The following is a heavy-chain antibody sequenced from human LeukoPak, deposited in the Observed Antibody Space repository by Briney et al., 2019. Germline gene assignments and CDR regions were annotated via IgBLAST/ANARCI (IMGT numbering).Heavy chain of an antibody. CDR3: ARIRGYSYGYDAFDI. Sequence: GASVKVSCKASGYTFTGYYMHWVRQAPGQGLEWMGWINPNSGSTNYAQKFQGRVTMTRDASISTAYMELSRLRSDDTAVYYCARIRGYSYGYDAFDIWGQGTMVTVSS. V-gene: IGHV1-2*02. CDR1: GYTFTGYY. J-gene: IGHJ3*02. CDR2: INPNSGST. D-gene: IGHD5-18*01.